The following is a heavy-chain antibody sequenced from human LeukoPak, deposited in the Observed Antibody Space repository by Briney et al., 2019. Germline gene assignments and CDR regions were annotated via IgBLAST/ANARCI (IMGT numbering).Heavy chain of an antibody. D-gene: IGHD3-22*01. V-gene: IGHV3-15*01. CDR2: IKRKSDGGTT. CDR1: GLTFSNAW. J-gene: IGHJ4*02. Sequence: GGSLRLSCAASGLTFSNAWMSWVRQAPGKGLEWVGRIKRKSDGGTTDYAAPVKGRFTISRDDSKNTLYLQMNSLRAEDTAVYYCARNEYYYDSSGYYYNYFDYWGQGTLVTVSS. CDR3: ARNEYYYDSSGYYYNYFDY.